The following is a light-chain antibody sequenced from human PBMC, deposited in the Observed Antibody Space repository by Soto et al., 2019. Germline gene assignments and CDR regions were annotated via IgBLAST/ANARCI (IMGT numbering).Light chain of an antibody. J-gene: IGKJ1*01. V-gene: IGKV3-15*01. CDR1: QSVSSN. CDR2: GAS. Sequence: EIVMTQSPATLSVSPWERATLSCRASQSVSSNLAWYQQKPGQAPRLLIYGASTRATGIPARFSGSGSGTEFTLTISSLQSEDFAVYYCQQYNNWPPTWTFGQGTKVEIK. CDR3: QQYNNWPPTWT.